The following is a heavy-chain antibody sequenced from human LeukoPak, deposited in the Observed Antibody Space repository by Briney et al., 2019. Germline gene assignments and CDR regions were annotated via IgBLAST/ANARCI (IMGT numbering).Heavy chain of an antibody. CDR3: ARDSCSSTSCYTGAFDI. Sequence: GGSLRLSCAASGFTFSSYSMNWVRQAPGKGLEWVSSIISSSSYIYYADSVKGRFTISRDNAKNSLYLQMNSLRAEDTAVYYCARDSCSSTSCYTGAFDIWGQGTMVTVSS. D-gene: IGHD2-2*02. CDR1: GFTFSSYS. V-gene: IGHV3-21*01. CDR2: IISSSSYI. J-gene: IGHJ3*02.